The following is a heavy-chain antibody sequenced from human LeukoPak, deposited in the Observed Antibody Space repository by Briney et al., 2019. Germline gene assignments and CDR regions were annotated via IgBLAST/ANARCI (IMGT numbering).Heavy chain of an antibody. D-gene: IGHD6-13*01. J-gene: IGHJ4*02. CDR2: ISSSGSTI. CDR3: AREYSSSWDFDY. Sequence: GGSLRLSCAASGFTFSSYEMNWVRQAPGKGLEWVSYISSSGSTIYYADSVKGRFTISRDKAKNSLYLQMNRLRAEDTAVYYCAREYSSSWDFDYWGQGTLVTVSS. V-gene: IGHV3-48*03. CDR1: GFTFSSYE.